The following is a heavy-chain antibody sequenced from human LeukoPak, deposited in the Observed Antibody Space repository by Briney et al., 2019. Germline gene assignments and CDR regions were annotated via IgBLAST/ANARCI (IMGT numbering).Heavy chain of an antibody. CDR3: ARSALTGMRQYARKNDYYYGMEF. V-gene: IGHV4-34*01. CDR2: INYSGSI. CDR1: GVSLSGYF. Sequence: PSETLSLTCGVDGVSLSGYFWAWIRQSPGKGLEWIGEINYSGSITYSNPSLQSRVTISVDTSKNHFSLRLSSVTAADTAVYYCARSALTGMRQYARKNDYYYGMEFWGQGATAIVSS. J-gene: IGHJ6*02.